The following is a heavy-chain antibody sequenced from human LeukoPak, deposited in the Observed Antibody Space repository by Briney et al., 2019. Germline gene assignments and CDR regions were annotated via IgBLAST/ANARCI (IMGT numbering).Heavy chain of an antibody. D-gene: IGHD2-2*01. CDR3: ASLSRPGYCSSTSCYG. Sequence: KPSETLSLTCTVSGVSISSYYWSWIRQPPGKGLEWIGYIYYSGSTNYNPSLKSRVTISVDTSKNQFSLKLSSVTAADTAVYYCASLSRPGYCSSTSCYGWGQGTLVTVSS. CDR2: IYYSGST. J-gene: IGHJ4*02. CDR1: GVSISSYY. V-gene: IGHV4-59*01.